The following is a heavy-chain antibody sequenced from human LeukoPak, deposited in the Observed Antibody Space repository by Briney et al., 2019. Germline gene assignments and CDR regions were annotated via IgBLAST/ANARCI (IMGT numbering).Heavy chain of an antibody. CDR2: ISSSSSYI. CDR3: ARDGLIASISDYYGMDV. V-gene: IGHV3-21*01. D-gene: IGHD3-22*01. CDR1: GFTVSSNY. J-gene: IGHJ6*02. Sequence: PGGSLRLSCAASGFTVSSNYMSWVRQAPGKGLEWVSSISSSSSYIYYADSVKGRFTISRDNAKNSLYLQMNSLRAEVTAVYYCARDGLIASISDYYGMDVWGQGTTVTVSS.